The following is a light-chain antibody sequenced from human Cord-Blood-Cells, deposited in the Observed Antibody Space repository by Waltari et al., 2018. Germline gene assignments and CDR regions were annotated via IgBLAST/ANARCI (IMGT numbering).Light chain of an antibody. J-gene: IGLJ3*02. CDR2: DVS. CDR1: SSDVGGYNY. Sequence: QSALTQPASVSGSPGQSITISCTGTSSDVGGYNYVSWYQQHPGKAPKLMIYDVSNRPSGVSNRFSGSKSGNTASLNISGLQAEDEADYYCSSYTSSSTNWVFGGGTKLTVL. V-gene: IGLV2-14*03. CDR3: SSYTSSSTNWV.